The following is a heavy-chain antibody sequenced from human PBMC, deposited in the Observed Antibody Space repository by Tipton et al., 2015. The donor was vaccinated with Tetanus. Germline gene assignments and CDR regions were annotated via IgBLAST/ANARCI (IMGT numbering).Heavy chain of an antibody. D-gene: IGHD5-12*01. CDR1: GDSISSSTYY. J-gene: IGHJ4*02. V-gene: IGHV4-39*07. Sequence: TLSLTCSLSGDSISSSTYYWGWIRQPPGKGLEWIGSIYENGDTYYTPSLKSRLTISVDTSKNQFSLRLTSVTAADTAVYYCARVRRGATTDLDYWGQGTLVTVSS. CDR3: ARVRRGATTDLDY. CDR2: IYENGDT.